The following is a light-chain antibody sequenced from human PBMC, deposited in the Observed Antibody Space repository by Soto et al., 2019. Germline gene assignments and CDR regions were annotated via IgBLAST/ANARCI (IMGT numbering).Light chain of an antibody. Sequence: EIVLTQSPGTLSLSPGERATLSCRASHTISSSYLAWYQQKPGQARRLLMYGISRRATGIPDRFSGSGSGKDFTLTITRLEPEDVAVYYCQQYVTSSPRTFGQGTKVEIK. CDR3: QQYVTSSPRT. V-gene: IGKV3-20*01. CDR1: HTISSSY. CDR2: GIS. J-gene: IGKJ1*01.